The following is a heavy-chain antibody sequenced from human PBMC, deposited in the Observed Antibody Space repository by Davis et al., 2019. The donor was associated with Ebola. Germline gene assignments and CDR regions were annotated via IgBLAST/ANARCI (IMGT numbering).Heavy chain of an antibody. J-gene: IGHJ6*02. Sequence: TLSLTCTVSGGSISSGGYYWSWIRQHPGKGLEWIGYIYYSGSTYYNPSLKSRVTISVDTSKNQFSLKLSSVTAADTAVYYCARISSGYSPYGMDVWGQGTTVTVSS. CDR3: ARISSGYSPYGMDV. V-gene: IGHV4-31*03. CDR1: GGSISSGGYY. D-gene: IGHD3-22*01. CDR2: IYYSGST.